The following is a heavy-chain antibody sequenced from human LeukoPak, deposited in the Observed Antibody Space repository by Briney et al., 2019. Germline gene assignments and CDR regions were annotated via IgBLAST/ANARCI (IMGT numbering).Heavy chain of an antibody. D-gene: IGHD6-13*01. CDR2: IKQDGSEE. CDR3: AREESSSWYADY. Sequence: GGSLRLSCAASGFTFSTYWMSWDRQAPGKGLEWVANIKQDGSEEYYVDSVKGRFTISRDNANNSLYLQMNSLRVEDTAVYYCAREESSSWYADYWGQGTLVTVSS. J-gene: IGHJ4*02. CDR1: GFTFSTYW. V-gene: IGHV3-7*01.